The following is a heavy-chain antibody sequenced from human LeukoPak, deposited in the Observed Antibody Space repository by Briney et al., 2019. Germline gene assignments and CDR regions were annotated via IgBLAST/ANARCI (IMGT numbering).Heavy chain of an antibody. CDR3: ARFSSQASGWCLVGY. V-gene: IGHV4-59*01. D-gene: IGHD6-19*01. Sequence: SSETLSLTCTVSGGSISSYYWSWIRQPPGKGLEWIGYIFYSGSTNYNPSLKSRVTISVDTSKNQFSLKLSSVTAADTAVYYCARFSSQASGWCLVGYWGQGTLVTVSS. J-gene: IGHJ4*02. CDR2: IFYSGST. CDR1: GGSISSYY.